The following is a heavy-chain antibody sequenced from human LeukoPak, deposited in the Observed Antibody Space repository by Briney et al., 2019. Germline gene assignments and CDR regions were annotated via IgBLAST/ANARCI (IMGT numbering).Heavy chain of an antibody. CDR1: GGSFSGYY. Sequence: RSSETLSLTSAVYGGSFSGYYWSWIRQPPGKGLEWIGEINHSGSTNYNPSLKSRVTISVDTSKNQFSLKLSSVTAADTAVYYCAGKMTTVTSSWFDPWGQGTLVTVSS. V-gene: IGHV4-34*01. D-gene: IGHD4-17*01. J-gene: IGHJ5*02. CDR3: AGKMTTVTSSWFDP. CDR2: INHSGST.